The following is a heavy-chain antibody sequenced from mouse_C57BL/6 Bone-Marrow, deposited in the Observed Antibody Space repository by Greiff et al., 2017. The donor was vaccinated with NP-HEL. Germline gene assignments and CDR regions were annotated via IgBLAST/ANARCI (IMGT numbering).Heavy chain of an antibody. CDR2: IDPEDGDT. CDR1: GFNITDYY. J-gene: IGHJ4*01. D-gene: IGHD2-12*01. V-gene: IGHV14-1*01. CDR3: TTYIYSYCSPYAMDY. Sequence: EVKLEESGAELVRPGASVKLSCTASGFNITDYYMHWVKQRPGQGLEWIGRIDPEDGDTEYAPKFPGKATLTADTSYKTAYLQLSSLTSDDTAVYYCTTYIYSYCSPYAMDYWGQGTSVTVSS.